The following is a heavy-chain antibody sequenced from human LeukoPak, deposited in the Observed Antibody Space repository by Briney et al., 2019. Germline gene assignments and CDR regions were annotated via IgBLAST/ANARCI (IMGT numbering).Heavy chain of an antibody. V-gene: IGHV1-46*01. Sequence: ASVKVSCKASGYTFTSYYMHWVRQAPGQGLEWMGIINPSGGSTSYAQKFQGRVTMTTDTSTSTAYMELRSLRSDDTAVYYCARAAITMAPFDPWGQGTLVTVSS. CDR2: INPSGGST. J-gene: IGHJ5*02. CDR3: ARAAITMAPFDP. CDR1: GYTFTSYY. D-gene: IGHD3-10*01.